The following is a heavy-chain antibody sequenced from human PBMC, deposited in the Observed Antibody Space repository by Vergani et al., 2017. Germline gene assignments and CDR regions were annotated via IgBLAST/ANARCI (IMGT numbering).Heavy chain of an antibody. CDR3: ARRDGSGGSCYDGIDY. Sequence: EVQLVQSGAEVKKPGESLKISCKGSGYSFTSYWIGWVRQMPGKGLEWMGIIYPGDSDTRYSPSFQGKVTSSADKSISTAYLQWSSLKASDTAMYCCARRDGSGGSCYDGIDYWGQGTLVTVSS. D-gene: IGHD2-15*01. J-gene: IGHJ4*02. V-gene: IGHV5-51*01. CDR1: GYSFTSYW. CDR2: IYPGDSDT.